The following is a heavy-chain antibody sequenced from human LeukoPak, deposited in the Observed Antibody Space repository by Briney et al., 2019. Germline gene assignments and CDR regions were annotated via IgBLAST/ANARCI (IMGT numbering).Heavy chain of an antibody. V-gene: IGHV3-23*01. J-gene: IGHJ5*02. Sequence: TGGSLRLSCAASGFTFSSYAMSWVRQAPGKGLEWVSAISGSGGSPYYADSVKGRFTISRDNSKNTLYLQMNSLRAEDTAVYYCAKDSGGGKYSSSGNWFDPWGQGTLVTVSS. CDR3: AKDSGGGKYSSSGNWFDP. CDR1: GFTFSSYA. CDR2: ISGSGGSP. D-gene: IGHD6-13*01.